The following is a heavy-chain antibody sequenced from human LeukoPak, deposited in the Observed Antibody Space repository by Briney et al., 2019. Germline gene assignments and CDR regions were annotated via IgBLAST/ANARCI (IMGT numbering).Heavy chain of an antibody. V-gene: IGHV4-31*03. CDR2: IYYSGST. D-gene: IGHD3-10*01. Sequence: SQTLSLTCTVSGGSISSGGYYWSSIRQHPGKGLEWIGYIYYSGSTYYNPSLKSRVTISVDTSKNQFSLKLSSVTAADTAVYYCARSLWFGEYHFDYWGQGTLVTVSS. CDR1: GGSISSGGYY. CDR3: ARSLWFGEYHFDY. J-gene: IGHJ4*02.